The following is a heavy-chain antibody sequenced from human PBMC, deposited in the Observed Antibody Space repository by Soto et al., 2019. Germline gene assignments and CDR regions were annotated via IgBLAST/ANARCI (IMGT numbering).Heavy chain of an antibody. D-gene: IGHD6-6*01. CDR3: ARGSIAARRGVDP. J-gene: IGHJ5*02. Sequence: QVQLQESGPGLVKPSETLSLTCTVSGGSISSYYWSWIRQPPGKGLEWIGYIYYSGSTNYNPSLKSRVTISVDTSKNQFSLKLSSVTAADTAVYYCARGSIAARRGVDPWGQGTLVTVSS. CDR1: GGSISSYY. CDR2: IYYSGST. V-gene: IGHV4-59*01.